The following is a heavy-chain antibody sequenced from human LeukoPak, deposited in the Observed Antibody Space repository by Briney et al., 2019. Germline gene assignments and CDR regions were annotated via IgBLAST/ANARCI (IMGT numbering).Heavy chain of an antibody. J-gene: IGHJ4*02. Sequence: PSETLSLTCTVSGYSISSGYFWGWIRQPPGKGLEWIGSIHHSGITNYNPSLKSRVTISVDTSKNQFSLKLSSVTAADTAVYYCASVGGSPSNYFDYWGQGTLVTVSS. D-gene: IGHD3-16*01. CDR3: ASVGGSPSNYFDY. CDR1: GYSISSGYF. CDR2: IHHSGIT. V-gene: IGHV4-38-2*02.